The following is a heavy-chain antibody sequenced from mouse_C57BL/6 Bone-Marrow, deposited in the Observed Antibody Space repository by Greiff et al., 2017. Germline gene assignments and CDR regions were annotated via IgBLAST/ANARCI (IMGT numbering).Heavy chain of an antibody. J-gene: IGHJ1*03. D-gene: IGHD1-1*01. CDR2: INPSSGYT. CDR1: GYTFTSYW. V-gene: IGHV1-7*01. CDR3: ASPDYYGSSYWYFDV. Sequence: VQLQQSGAELAKPGASVKLSCKASGYTFTSYWMHWVKQRPGQGLEWIGYINPSSGYTKYNQKFKDKATLTAGKSSSTAYMQLSSLTYEDSAVYYCASPDYYGSSYWYFDVWGTGTTVTVSS.